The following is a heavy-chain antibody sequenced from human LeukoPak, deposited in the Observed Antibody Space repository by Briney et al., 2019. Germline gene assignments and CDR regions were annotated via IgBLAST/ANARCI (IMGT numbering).Heavy chain of an antibody. V-gene: IGHV3-7*03. CDR3: AKGFLVVVAATLIDY. Sequence: GGSLRLSCAASGFTFSSYWMSWVRQAPGKGLEWVANIKQDGSEKYYVDSVRGRFTISRDNAKNSLYLQMNSLRAEDTAVYYCAKGFLVVVAATLIDYWGQGTLVTVSS. J-gene: IGHJ4*02. CDR1: GFTFSSYW. D-gene: IGHD2-15*01. CDR2: IKQDGSEK.